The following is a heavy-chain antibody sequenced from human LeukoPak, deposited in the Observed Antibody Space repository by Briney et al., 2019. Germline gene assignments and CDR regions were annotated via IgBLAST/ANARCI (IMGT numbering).Heavy chain of an antibody. CDR2: IYYSGST. CDR1: GGSISSSSYY. CDR3: AGCRLSIAAAGNNWFDP. Sequence: PSETLSLTCTVSGGSISSSSYYWGWIRQPPGKGLEWIGSIYYSGSTYYNPSLKSRVTISVDTSKNQFSLKLSSVTAADTAVYYCAGCRLSIAAAGNNWFDPWGQGTLVTVSS. D-gene: IGHD6-13*01. V-gene: IGHV4-39*01. J-gene: IGHJ5*02.